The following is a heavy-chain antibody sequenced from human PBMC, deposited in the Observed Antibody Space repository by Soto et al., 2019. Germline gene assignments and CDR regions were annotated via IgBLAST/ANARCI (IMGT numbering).Heavy chain of an antibody. V-gene: IGHV4-59*01. CDR2: IYYSGST. CDR3: ARRPSNAATNWFDP. D-gene: IGHD6-25*01. J-gene: IGHJ5*02. CDR1: GGSISSYY. Sequence: TSETLSLTCTVSGGSISSYYWSWIRQPPGKGLEWIGYIYYSGSTNYNPSLKSRVTISVDTSKNQFSLKLSSVTAADTAVYYCARRPSNAATNWFDPWGQGTRVTVSS.